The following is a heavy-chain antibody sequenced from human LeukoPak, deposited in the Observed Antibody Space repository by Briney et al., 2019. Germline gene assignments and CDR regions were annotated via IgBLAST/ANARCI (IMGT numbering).Heavy chain of an antibody. CDR2: IWYDGTNK. J-gene: IGHJ4*02. CDR3: AGDQRGFGYSKYYFDY. D-gene: IGHD3-22*01. CDR1: GFSFSSYG. V-gene: IGHV3-33*01. Sequence: GGSLRLSCAASGFSFSSYGMHWVRQAPGKGLEWVAVIWYDGTNKYYADSVKGRFTISRDNSKNTLYLQMNSLRAEDTAVYYCAGDQRGFGYSKYYFDYWGQGTLVTVSS.